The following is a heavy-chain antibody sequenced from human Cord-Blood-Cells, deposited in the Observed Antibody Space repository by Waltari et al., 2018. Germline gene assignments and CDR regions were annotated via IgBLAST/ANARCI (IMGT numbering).Heavy chain of an antibody. D-gene: IGHD4-17*01. V-gene: IGHV3-74*01. CDR3: ARVAVYGDVFDY. CDR2: INSDGSST. CDR1: GFTFSTDW. Sequence: EVQLVDSGAGLVERGVSLRLPCATYGFTFSTDWTHWVRQAPGKGLVWVSRINSDGSSTRYADSVKVRFTISRDNAKNTLYLQMNSLRAEDTAVYYCARVAVYGDVFDYWGQGTLVTVSS. J-gene: IGHJ4*02.